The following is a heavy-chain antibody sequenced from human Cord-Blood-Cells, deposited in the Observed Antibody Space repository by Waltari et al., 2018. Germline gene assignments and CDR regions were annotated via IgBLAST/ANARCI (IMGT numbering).Heavy chain of an antibody. Sequence: QVQLVESGRGVVQPGRSLRLSCAASGFTFSSYAMHWVRQAPGKGLEWVAVISYDGSNKYYADSVKGRFTISRDNSKNTLYLQMNSLRAEDTAVYYCVREGATGGFDYWGQGTLVTVSS. V-gene: IGHV3-30-3*01. CDR3: VREGATGGFDY. D-gene: IGHD1-26*01. J-gene: IGHJ4*02. CDR2: ISYDGSNK. CDR1: GFTFSSYA.